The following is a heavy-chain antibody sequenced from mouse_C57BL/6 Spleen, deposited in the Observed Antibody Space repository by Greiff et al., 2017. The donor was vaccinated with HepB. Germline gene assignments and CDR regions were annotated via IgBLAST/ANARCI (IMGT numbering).Heavy chain of an antibody. J-gene: IGHJ2*01. CDR2: ISSGSSTI. V-gene: IGHV5-17*01. D-gene: IGHD1-1*01. CDR3: ARGLLRGFYFDY. Sequence: EVKLMESGGGLVKPGGSLKLSCAASGFTFSDYGMHWVRQAPEKGLEWVAYISSGSSTIYYADTVKGRFTISRDNAKNTLFLQMTSLRSEDTAMYYCARGLLRGFYFDYWGQGTTLTVSS. CDR1: GFTFSDYG.